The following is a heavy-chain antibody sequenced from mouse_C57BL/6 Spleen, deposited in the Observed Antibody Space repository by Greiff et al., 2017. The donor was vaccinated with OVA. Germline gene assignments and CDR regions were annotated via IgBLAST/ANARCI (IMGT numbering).Heavy chain of an antibody. J-gene: IGHJ4*01. CDR2: IYPGSGST. CDR3: ARADGGPSGYAMDY. V-gene: IGHV1-55*01. CDR1: GYTFTSYW. Sequence: QVQLQQPGAELVKPGASVKMSCKASGYTFTSYWITWVKQRPGQGLEWIGDIYPGSGSTNYNEKFKRKATLTVDTSSSTAYMQLSSLTSEDSAVYYLARADGGPSGYAMDYWGQGTSVTVSS.